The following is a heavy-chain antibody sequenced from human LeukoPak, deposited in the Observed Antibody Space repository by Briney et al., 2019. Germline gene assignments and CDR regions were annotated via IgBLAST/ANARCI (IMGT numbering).Heavy chain of an antibody. D-gene: IGHD4-11*01. V-gene: IGHV3-30*02. J-gene: IGHJ4*02. CDR2: IWYDGSNK. CDR3: AKDDPYNY. CDR1: GFTFSSYG. Sequence: GGSLRLSCAASGFTFSSYGMHWVRQAPGKGLEWVAFIWYDGSNKYYADSVKGRFTISRDNSKNTLYLQMNSLRAEDTAVYYCAKDDPYNYWGQGTLVTVSS.